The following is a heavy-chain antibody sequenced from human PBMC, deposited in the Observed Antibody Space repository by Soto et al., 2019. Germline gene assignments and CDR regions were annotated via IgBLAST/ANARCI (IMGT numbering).Heavy chain of an antibody. V-gene: IGHV3-48*04. CDR3: ARVRDSSGYDAFDI. J-gene: IGHJ3*02. CDR2: ISSSSTI. Sequence: GGSLRLSCAASGFTFSSYSMNWVRQAPGKGLEWVSYISSSSTIYYADSVKGRFTISRDNAKNSLYLQMNSLRAEDTAVYYCARVRDSSGYDAFDIWGQGTMVTVSS. D-gene: IGHD3-22*01. CDR1: GFTFSSYS.